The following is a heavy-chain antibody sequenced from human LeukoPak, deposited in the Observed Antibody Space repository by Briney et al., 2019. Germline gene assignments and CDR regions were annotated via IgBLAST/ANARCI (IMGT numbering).Heavy chain of an antibody. Sequence: GGSLRLSCAASGFTFDDYAMHWVRQAPGKGLEWVSGISWNSGSIGYADSVKGRFTISRDNSKNTLYLQMNSLRAEDTAVYYCAKDGERTYYDILTGYYTMGNWFDPWGQGTLVTVSS. CDR1: GFTFDDYA. V-gene: IGHV3-9*01. CDR2: ISWNSGSI. J-gene: IGHJ5*02. D-gene: IGHD3-9*01. CDR3: AKDGERTYYDILTGYYTMGNWFDP.